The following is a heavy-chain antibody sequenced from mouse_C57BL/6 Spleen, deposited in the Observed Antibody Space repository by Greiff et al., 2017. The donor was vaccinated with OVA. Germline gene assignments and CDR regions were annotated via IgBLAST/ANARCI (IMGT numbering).Heavy chain of an antibody. CDR2: ILPGSGST. Sequence: QVQLQQSGAELMKPGASVKLSCKATGYTFTGYWIEWVKQRPGHGLEWIGEILPGSGSTNYNEKFKGKATFTADTSSNTAYMQLSSLTTEDSAIYYFARRGGYDGYSYYFDYWGQGTTLTVSS. J-gene: IGHJ2*01. V-gene: IGHV1-9*01. D-gene: IGHD2-3*01. CDR3: ARRGGYDGYSYYFDY. CDR1: GYTFTGYW.